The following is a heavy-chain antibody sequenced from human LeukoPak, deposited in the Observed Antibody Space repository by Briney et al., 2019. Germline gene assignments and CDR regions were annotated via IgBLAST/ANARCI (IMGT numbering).Heavy chain of an antibody. J-gene: IGHJ4*02. CDR1: GFTFSSYS. Sequence: GGSLRLSCAASGFTFSSYSMSWVRQAPGKGLEWVSAISGSGGSTYYADSVKGRFTISRDNSKNTLYLQMNSLRAEDTAVYYCAKGDRYSYGYHFDYWGQGTLVTVSS. CDR3: AKGDRYSYGYHFDY. D-gene: IGHD5-18*01. V-gene: IGHV3-23*01. CDR2: ISGSGGST.